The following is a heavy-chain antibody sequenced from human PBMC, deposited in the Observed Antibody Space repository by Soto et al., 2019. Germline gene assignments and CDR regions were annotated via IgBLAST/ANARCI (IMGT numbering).Heavy chain of an antibody. J-gene: IGHJ4*02. CDR2: LFHSGLV. Sequence: SETLSLTCNVSGFSIRTGDYWAWIRQPPGKGLEWIGSLFHSGLVYYNPSLKGRVTISADTSNNQFSLRLKSVTAADTAVYFCARETSPAGTAVAGTNLHFDSWGQGTQVTVSS. CDR1: GFSIRTGDY. CDR3: ARETSPAGTAVAGTNLHFDS. V-gene: IGHV4-38-2*02. D-gene: IGHD6-19*01.